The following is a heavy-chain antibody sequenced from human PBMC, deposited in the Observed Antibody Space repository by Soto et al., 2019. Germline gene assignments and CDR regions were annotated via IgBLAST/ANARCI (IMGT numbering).Heavy chain of an antibody. CDR3: ARGHYEFWSGYPTYYYGMDV. Sequence: QVQLQESGPGLVKPSETLSLTCTVSGGSISSYYWSWIRQPPGKGLEWIGYIYYSGSTNYNPSLKSRVTVSVDTSKNQFSLKLSSVTAADTAVYYCARGHYEFWSGYPTYYYGMDVWGQGTTVTVSS. J-gene: IGHJ6*02. CDR1: GGSISSYY. D-gene: IGHD3-3*01. V-gene: IGHV4-59*01. CDR2: IYYSGST.